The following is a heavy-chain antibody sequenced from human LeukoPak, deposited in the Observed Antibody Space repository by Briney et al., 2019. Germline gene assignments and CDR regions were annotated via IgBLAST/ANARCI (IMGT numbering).Heavy chain of an antibody. CDR3: AKARVGPYYYYYMDV. J-gene: IGHJ6*03. Sequence: PGGSLRLSCAASGFTFSSYAMSWVRQAPGKGLEWVSAISGSGGSTYYADSVKGRFTISRDNSKNTLYLQMNSLRAEDTAVYYCAKARVGPYYYYYMDVWGKGTTVTVSS. CDR2: ISGSGGST. V-gene: IGHV3-23*01. D-gene: IGHD1-26*01. CDR1: GFTFSSYA.